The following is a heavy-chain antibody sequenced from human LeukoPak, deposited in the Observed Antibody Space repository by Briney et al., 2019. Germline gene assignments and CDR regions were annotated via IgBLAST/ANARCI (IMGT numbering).Heavy chain of an antibody. V-gene: IGHV3-7*01. CDR2: IKQDGSEK. J-gene: IGHJ6*03. CDR3: ARESVFYYYYYYMDV. CDR1: GFTFSSYW. Sequence: GGSLRLSCAASGFTFSSYWMSWVRQAPGKGLGWVANIKQDGSEKYYVDSVKGRFTISRDNAKNSLYLQMNSLRAEDTAVYYCARESVFYYYYYYMDVWGKGTTVTVSS.